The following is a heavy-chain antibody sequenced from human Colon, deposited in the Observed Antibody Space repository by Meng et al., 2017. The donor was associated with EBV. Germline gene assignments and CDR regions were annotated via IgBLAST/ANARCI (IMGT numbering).Heavy chain of an antibody. Sequence: VRLQVLGPGLVRPPQALSPTCTVSGGSINSGDYYWSWIRQPPGKGLEWIGYIYYTGSTYYNPSLKSRVTISMDTSKNQFSLRLSSVTAADTAVYYCARNYYFDYWGQGTLVTVSS. CDR2: IYYTGST. CDR3: ARNYYFDY. J-gene: IGHJ4*02. CDR1: GGSINSGDYY. V-gene: IGHV4-30-4*01.